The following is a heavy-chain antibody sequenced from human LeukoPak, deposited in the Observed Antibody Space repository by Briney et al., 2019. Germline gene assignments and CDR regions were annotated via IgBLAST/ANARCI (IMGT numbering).Heavy chain of an antibody. V-gene: IGHV3-20*04. CDR3: ARVCRGTTGTTGYFDY. J-gene: IGHJ4*02. CDR2: INWNGGST. Sequence: PGGSLRLSCAASGFTFDDYGMSWVRQAPGKGLEWVSGINWNGGSTGYADSVKGRFTISRDNAKNSLYLQMNSLRAEDTALYYCARVCRGTTGTTGYFDYWGQGTLVTVSS. CDR1: GFTFDDYG. D-gene: IGHD1-1*01.